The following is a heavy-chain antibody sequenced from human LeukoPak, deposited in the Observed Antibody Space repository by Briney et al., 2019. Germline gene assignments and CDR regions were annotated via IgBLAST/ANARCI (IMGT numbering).Heavy chain of an antibody. V-gene: IGHV3-21*05. CDR1: GFSFRRYA. CDR3: ARDTFEPLVIDF. CDR2: VNAESTDI. Sequence: GGSLRLSCAASGFSFRRYAMNWVRQAPGKGLEWVAYVNAESTDILYADSVRGRFTISRANAKNSLYLQMNSLRAEDRGVYYCARDTFEPLVIDFWGQGTLVTVSS. D-gene: IGHD6-13*01. J-gene: IGHJ4*02.